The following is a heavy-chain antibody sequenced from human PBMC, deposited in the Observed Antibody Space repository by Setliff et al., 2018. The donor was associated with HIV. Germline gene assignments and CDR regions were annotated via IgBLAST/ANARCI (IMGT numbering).Heavy chain of an antibody. D-gene: IGHD3-9*01. V-gene: IGHV3-7*01. J-gene: IGHJ3*01. Sequence: PGGSLRLSCAASGFSFRTYWMRWVRQAPGKGLEWVANMKYDGTEIYYVDAVKGRFTISRDNAKKSVCLHMNSLRGEDTAVYYCVREGEYFDTIGHYLVRRFFDLWGQGTMVTVSS. CDR2: MKYDGTEI. CDR3: VREGEYFDTIGHYLVRRFFDL. CDR1: GFSFRTYW.